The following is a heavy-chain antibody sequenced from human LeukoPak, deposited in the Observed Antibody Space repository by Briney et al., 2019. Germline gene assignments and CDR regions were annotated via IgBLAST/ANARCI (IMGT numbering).Heavy chain of an antibody. CDR2: IYASGST. V-gene: IGHV4-4*09. D-gene: IGHD5-18*01. J-gene: IGHJ5*02. CDR3: ARSPLYSYLAP. Sequence: SETLSLTCTVSGGSISSYYWSWIRQPPGKGLEWIGYIYASGSTNYNPSLKSRVTISVDTSKNQFSLKLSSVTAADTAVYYCARSPLYSYLAPWGQGTLVTVSS. CDR1: GGSISSYY.